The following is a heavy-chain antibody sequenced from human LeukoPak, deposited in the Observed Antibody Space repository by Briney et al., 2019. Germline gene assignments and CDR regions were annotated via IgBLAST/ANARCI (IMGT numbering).Heavy chain of an antibody. CDR3: ARGRVPAAAEDDAFDI. CDR1: GFTVSSNY. D-gene: IGHD2-2*01. V-gene: IGHV3-66*02. J-gene: IGHJ3*02. Sequence: GGSLRLSCAASGFTVSSNYMTWVRQAPGKGLEWVSVIYSGGSTYYADSEKGRFTISRDNSKNTLYLQMNSLRPEDTAVYYCARGRVPAAAEDDAFDIWGQGTMVTVSS. CDR2: IYSGGST.